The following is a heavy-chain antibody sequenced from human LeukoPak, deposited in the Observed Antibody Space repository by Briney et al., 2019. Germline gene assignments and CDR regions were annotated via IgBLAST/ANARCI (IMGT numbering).Heavy chain of an antibody. J-gene: IGHJ5*02. CDR2: IYYSGST. CDR1: GGSISSYY. V-gene: IGHV4-59*12. CDR3: ARGPGPYCSGGSCYFMRWFDP. Sequence: SETLSLTCTVSGGSISSYYWSWIRQPPGKGLEWIGYIYYSGSTKYNPSLKSRVTISVDTSKNQFSLKLSSVTAADTAVYYCARGPGPYCSGGSCYFMRWFDPWGQGTLVTVSS. D-gene: IGHD2-15*01.